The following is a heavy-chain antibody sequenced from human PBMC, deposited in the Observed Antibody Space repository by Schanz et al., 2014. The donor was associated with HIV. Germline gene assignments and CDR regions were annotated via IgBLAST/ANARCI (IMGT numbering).Heavy chain of an antibody. CDR1: GGSFSGYY. CDR3: SRGAGGGDYYDSSDYPYCLDY. J-gene: IGHJ4*02. V-gene: IGHV4-34*02. Sequence: QVHLQQWGAGLLKPSETLSLTCAVYGGSFSGYYWSWIRQSPGKGLEWIGEINHSGRTKYSPSLKRRVTISVDTSKSQFSLKLSSVTAADTAVYYCSRGAGGGDYYDSSDYPYCLDYWGQGTQVTVSS. D-gene: IGHD3-22*01. CDR2: INHSGRT.